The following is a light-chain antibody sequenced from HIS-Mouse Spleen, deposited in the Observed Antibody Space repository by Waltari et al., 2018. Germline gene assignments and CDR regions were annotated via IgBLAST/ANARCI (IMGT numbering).Light chain of an antibody. J-gene: IGKJ4*01. CDR2: WAS. CDR3: QQYYSTPLT. CDR1: QSVLYSSNNKNY. Sequence: DSVRSTSPDSGPVSLGEVDTINCKSRQSVLYSSNNKNYLAWYQQKPGQPPKLLIYWASTRESGVPDRFSGSGSGTDFTLTISSLQAEDVAVYYCQQYYSTPLTFGGGTKVEIK. V-gene: IGKV4-1*01.